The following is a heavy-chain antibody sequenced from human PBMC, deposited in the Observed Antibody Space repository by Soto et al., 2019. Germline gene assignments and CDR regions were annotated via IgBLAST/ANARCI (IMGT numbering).Heavy chain of an antibody. CDR2: IYYSGST. D-gene: IGHD3-10*01. CDR1: GGSISRGDYY. J-gene: IGHJ5*02. V-gene: IGHV4-30-4*01. CDR3: ARVLTAYGSGSYYWFDP. Sequence: PSETLSLTCTVSGGSISRGDYYWSWIRQPPGKGLEWIGYIYYSGSTYYNPSLKSRVTISVDTSKNQFSLKLSSVTAADTAVYYCARVLTAYGSGSYYWFDPWGQGTLVTVSS.